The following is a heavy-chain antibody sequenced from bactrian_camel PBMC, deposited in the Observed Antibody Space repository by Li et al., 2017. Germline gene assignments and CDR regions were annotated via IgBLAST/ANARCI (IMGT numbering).Heavy chain of an antibody. V-gene: IGHV3S31*01. D-gene: IGHD1*01. Sequence: VQLVESGGGLVQPGGSLRLSCAASGFTFSSYAMSWVRQVPGKEREGVAAIDSNGSPTYLNSVKGRFTISKDAAKNSIDLQMNSLKPDDTAVYYCAATGQMLSVAGCRTQGTQVTVS. J-gene: IGHJ4*01. CDR2: IDSNGSPT. CDR1: GFTFSSYA.